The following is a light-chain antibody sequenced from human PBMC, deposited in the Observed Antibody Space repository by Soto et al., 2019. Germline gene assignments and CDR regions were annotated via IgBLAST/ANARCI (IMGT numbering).Light chain of an antibody. CDR1: SSDVGGYNY. J-gene: IGLJ3*02. CDR3: SSYVVSDSVV. Sequence: QSVLTQPPSASGSPGQSVTISCTGTSSDVGGYNYVSWYQQHPGKAPKLMIYEVNKRPSGVPDRFSGSKSGNTASLTVSGLQAEDEADYYCSSYVVSDSVVFGGGTKVTVL. V-gene: IGLV2-8*01. CDR2: EVN.